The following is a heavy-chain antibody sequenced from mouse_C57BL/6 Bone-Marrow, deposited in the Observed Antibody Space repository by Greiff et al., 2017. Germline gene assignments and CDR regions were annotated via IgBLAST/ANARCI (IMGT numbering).Heavy chain of an antibody. CDR1: GFTFSSYA. CDR2: ISSGGDYI. J-gene: IGHJ2*01. D-gene: IGHD2-4*01. V-gene: IGHV5-9-1*02. Sequence: DVMLVESGEGLVKPGGSLKLSCAASGFTFSSYAMSWVRQTPEKRLEWVAYISSGGDYIYYADTVKGRFTISRDNARNTLYLQMSSLKSEDTAMYYCTRVGYYDYYFDYWGQGTTLTVSS. CDR3: TRVGYYDYYFDY.